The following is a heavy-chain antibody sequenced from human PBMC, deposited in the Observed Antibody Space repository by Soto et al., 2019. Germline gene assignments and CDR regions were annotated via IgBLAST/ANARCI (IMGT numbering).Heavy chain of an antibody. J-gene: IGHJ6*02. Sequence: ASVKVSCKASGYTFTGYYMHWVRQAPGQGLEWMGWINPNSGGTNYAQKFQGRVTMTRDTSISTAYMELSRLRSDDTAVYYCARERVLWFGELQQPSYYYYGMDVWGQGTTVTVSS. CDR3: ARERVLWFGELQQPSYYYYGMDV. D-gene: IGHD3-10*01. CDR1: GYTFTGYY. V-gene: IGHV1-2*02. CDR2: INPNSGGT.